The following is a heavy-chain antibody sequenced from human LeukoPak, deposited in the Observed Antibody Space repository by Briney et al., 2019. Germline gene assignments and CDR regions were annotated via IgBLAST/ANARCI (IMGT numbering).Heavy chain of an antibody. V-gene: IGHV4-59*01. J-gene: IGHJ6*03. Sequence: PSETLSLTCTVSGGSISSYYWSWIRQPPGKGLEWIGYVYYRRSTNYNPSLKSRVTISVDTSKNQFSLKLSSVTAADTAVYYCARISRYYYYYYMDVWGKGTTVTVSS. CDR1: GGSISSYY. D-gene: IGHD6-13*01. CDR2: VYYRRST. CDR3: ARISRYYYYYYMDV.